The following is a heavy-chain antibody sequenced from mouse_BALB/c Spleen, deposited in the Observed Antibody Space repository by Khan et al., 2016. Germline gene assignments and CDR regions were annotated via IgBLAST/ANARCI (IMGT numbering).Heavy chain of an antibody. CDR3: ARGAMVTTGWYFDV. D-gene: IGHD2-2*01. J-gene: IGHJ1*01. CDR1: GYTFTNSG. Sequence: QIQLVQSGPELKKPGETVKISCKASGYTFTNSGMNWVKQAPGKGLKRVGWINTYTGEPTYADDFKGRFAFSLETSASTAYLQINNLKNEDMTTYFCARGAMVTTGWYFDVWGAGTTVTVSS. CDR2: INTYTGEP. V-gene: IGHV9-1*02.